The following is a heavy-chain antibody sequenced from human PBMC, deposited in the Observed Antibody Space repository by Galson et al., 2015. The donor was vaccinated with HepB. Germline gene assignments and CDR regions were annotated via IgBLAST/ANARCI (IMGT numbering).Heavy chain of an antibody. V-gene: IGHV1-18*04. CDR3: AGSVRDSSGYYPFGAFDI. J-gene: IGHJ3*02. D-gene: IGHD3-22*01. CDR1: GYTFTSYG. CDR2: ISAYNGNT. Sequence: SVKVSCKASGYTFTSYGVSWVRQAPGQGLEWMGWISAYNGNTNYAQKLQGRVTMTTDTSTSTAYMELRSLRSGDTAVYYCAGSVRDSSGYYPFGAFDIWGQGTMVTVSS.